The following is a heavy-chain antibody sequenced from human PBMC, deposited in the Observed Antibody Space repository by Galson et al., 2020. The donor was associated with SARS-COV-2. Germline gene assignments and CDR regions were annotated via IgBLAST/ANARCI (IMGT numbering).Heavy chain of an antibody. CDR1: GFTFSSYE. Sequence: GGSLRLSCAASGFTFSSYEMNWVRQAPGKGLEWVSYISSSGSTIYYADSVKGRFTISRDNAKNSLYLQMNSLRAEDTAVYYCARSPAVLRFLEWLIYFDYWGQGTLVTVSS. J-gene: IGHJ4*02. CDR2: ISSSGSTI. V-gene: IGHV3-48*03. D-gene: IGHD3-3*01. CDR3: ARSPAVLRFLEWLIYFDY.